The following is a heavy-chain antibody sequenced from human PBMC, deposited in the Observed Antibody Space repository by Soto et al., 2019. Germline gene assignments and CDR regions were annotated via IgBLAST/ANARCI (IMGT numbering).Heavy chain of an antibody. Sequence: GGSLRLSCAASGFTFSQYDMHWVRQAPGKGLEWVAVISYDGTNNYYADSLKGRFTISRDNSKNTLYLQMNSLRAEDTAVYYCAKWASGYYYGSVDYWGQGTLVTVSS. CDR3: AKWASGYYYGSVDY. CDR2: ISYDGTNN. J-gene: IGHJ4*02. CDR1: GFTFSQYD. V-gene: IGHV3-30*18. D-gene: IGHD3-22*01.